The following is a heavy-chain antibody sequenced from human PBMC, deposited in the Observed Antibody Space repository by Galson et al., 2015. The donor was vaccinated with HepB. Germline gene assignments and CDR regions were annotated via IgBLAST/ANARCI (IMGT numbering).Heavy chain of an antibody. CDR1: GGSFSGYY. V-gene: IGHV4-34*01. Sequence: SETLSLTCAVYGGSFSGYYWSWIRQPPGKGLEWIGEINHSGSTNYNPSLNLKSRVTISVDTSKNQFSLKLSSVTAADTAVYYCARAKKTRGGGYYYGSGVNWFDPWGQGTLVTVSS. D-gene: IGHD3-10*01. J-gene: IGHJ5*02. CDR2: INHSGST. CDR3: ARAKKTRGGGYYYGSGVNWFDP.